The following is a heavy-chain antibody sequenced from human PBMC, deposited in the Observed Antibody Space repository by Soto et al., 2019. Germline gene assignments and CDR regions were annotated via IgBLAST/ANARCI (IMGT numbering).Heavy chain of an antibody. J-gene: IGHJ4*02. V-gene: IGHV4-39*01. CDR2: ISYSGST. Sequence: SETLSLTCTVSGGSTSSNSYYGGWIRQPPGKGLEWIGSISYSGSTYYNPSLNSRVTISLDTSKSQFSLKPNSVTAADTAVYYCARPGAAGSIDFWGQGALVTVSS. CDR1: GGSTSSNSYY. D-gene: IGHD6-13*01. CDR3: ARPGAAGSIDF.